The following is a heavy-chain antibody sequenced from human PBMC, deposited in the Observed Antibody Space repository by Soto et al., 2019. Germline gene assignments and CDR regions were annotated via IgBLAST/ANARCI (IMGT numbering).Heavy chain of an antibody. V-gene: IGHV4-31*03. Sequence: SETLSLTCTVSGASVTAGDYYWSWIRQHPGKVLEWIGFIYFIGSPSYNPSLKSRITMSLDTSKNQFSLNLTSVTAADTAVYFCARVDYYDDYGGHYFDYWGQGILVTVSS. CDR1: GASVTAGDYY. CDR2: IYFIGSP. J-gene: IGHJ4*02. D-gene: IGHD3-22*01. CDR3: ARVDYYDDYGGHYFDY.